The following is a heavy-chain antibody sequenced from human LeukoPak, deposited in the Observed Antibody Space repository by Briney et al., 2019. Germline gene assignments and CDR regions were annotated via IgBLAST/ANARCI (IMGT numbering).Heavy chain of an antibody. J-gene: IGHJ4*02. CDR3: AKDSRFDY. CDR2: ISYDGSNK. V-gene: IGHV3-30*18. Sequence: PGGSLRLSCAASGFTFSSYSMNWVRQAPGKGLEWVAVISYDGSNKYYADSVKGRFTISRDNSKNTLYLQMNSLRAEDTAVYYCAKDSRFDYWGQGTLVTVSS. D-gene: IGHD2/OR15-2a*01. CDR1: GFTFSSYS.